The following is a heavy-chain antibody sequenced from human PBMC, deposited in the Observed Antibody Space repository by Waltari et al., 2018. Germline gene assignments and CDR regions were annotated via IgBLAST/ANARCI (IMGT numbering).Heavy chain of an antibody. CDR1: GGTFSSYA. Sequence: QVQLVQSGAEVKKPGSSVKVSCKASGGTFSSYAISWVRQAPGQGLEWMGRIIPIFGTANYAQKVQGRVTITADKATSTAYMELSSLRSEDTAVYYCARDLGSYYYYYGMDVWGQGTTVTVSS. V-gene: IGHV1-69*08. J-gene: IGHJ6*02. CDR2: IIPIFGTA. CDR3: ARDLGSYYYYYGMDV. D-gene: IGHD3-16*01.